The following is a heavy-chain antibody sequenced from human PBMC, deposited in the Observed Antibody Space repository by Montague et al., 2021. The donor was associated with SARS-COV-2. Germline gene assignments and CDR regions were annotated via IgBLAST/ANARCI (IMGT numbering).Heavy chain of an antibody. CDR1: GDSVSSSDRY. V-gene: IGHV4-31*03. CDR3: AREPRVGQLLSIYYYGMDV. D-gene: IGHD2-2*01. CDR2: IYYSGST. J-gene: IGHJ6*02. Sequence: TLSLTCTVSGDSVSSSDRYWGWIRQHPGKGLEWIGYIYYSGSTYYNSSLKSRVTISVDTSKNQFSLKLSSVTAADTAVYYCAREPRVGQLLSIYYYGMDVWGQGTTVAVSS.